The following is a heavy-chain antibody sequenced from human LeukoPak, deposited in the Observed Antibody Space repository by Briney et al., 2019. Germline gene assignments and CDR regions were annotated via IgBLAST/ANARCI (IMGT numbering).Heavy chain of an antibody. D-gene: IGHD5-24*01. V-gene: IGHV3-11*05. CDR2: ISSDSSYT. CDR1: GFTFSDYY. J-gene: IGHJ4*02. Sequence: GGSLRLSCAASGFTFSDYYMSWIRQAPGKGLEWVSYISSDSSYTNHADSVKGRFTISRDNAKNSLYLQMNSLRIEDTGLYYCAKDKGDGEYVDYWGQGTLVTVSS. CDR3: AKDKGDGEYVDY.